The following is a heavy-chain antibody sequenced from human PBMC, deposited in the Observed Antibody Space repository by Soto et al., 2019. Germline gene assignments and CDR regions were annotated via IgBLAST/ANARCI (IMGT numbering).Heavy chain of an antibody. CDR1: GFTFSSYG. V-gene: IGHV3-33*01. J-gene: IGHJ3*02. D-gene: IGHD1-26*01. Sequence: GESLKISCAASGFTFSSYGMHWVRQAPGKGLEWVAVIWYDGSNKYYADSVKGRFTISRDNSKNTLYLQMNSLRAEDTAVYYCARPGSVGATLNSFDIWGQGTMVTVSS. CDR3: ARPGSVGATLNSFDI. CDR2: IWYDGSNK.